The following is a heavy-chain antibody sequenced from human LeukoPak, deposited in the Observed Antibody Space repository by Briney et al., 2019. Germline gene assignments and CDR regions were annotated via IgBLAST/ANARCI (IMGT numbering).Heavy chain of an antibody. D-gene: IGHD3-3*01. Sequence: PGGSLRLSCAASGFTFSSYWMSWVRQAPGKGLEWVANIKQDGSEKYYVDSVKGRFTISRDNAKNSLYLQMNSLRAEDTAVYYCARGGITIFGVVTPFRDAFDIWGQGTMVTVSS. V-gene: IGHV3-7*01. CDR2: IKQDGSEK. J-gene: IGHJ3*02. CDR1: GFTFSSYW. CDR3: ARGGITIFGVVTPFRDAFDI.